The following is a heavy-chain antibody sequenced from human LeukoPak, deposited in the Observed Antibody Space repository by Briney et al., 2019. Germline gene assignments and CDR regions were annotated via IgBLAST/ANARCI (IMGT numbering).Heavy chain of an antibody. D-gene: IGHD3-10*01. J-gene: IGHJ5*02. V-gene: IGHV1-46*01. CDR3: ARDQSSGYLDP. CDR2: INPSGGST. CDR1: GYTFTGYY. Sequence: GASVKVSCKASGYTFTGYYMHWVRQAPGQGLEWMGIINPSGGSTSYAQKFQGRVTMTRDTSTSTVYMELSSLRSGDTAVYYCARDQSSGYLDPWGQGTLVTVSS.